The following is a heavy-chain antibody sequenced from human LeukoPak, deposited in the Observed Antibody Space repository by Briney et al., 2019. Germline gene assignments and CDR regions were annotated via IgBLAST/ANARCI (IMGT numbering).Heavy chain of an antibody. V-gene: IGHV4-34*01. D-gene: IGHD5-24*01. CDR1: GGSFSGYY. J-gene: IGHJ3*02. CDR2: INHSGST. Sequence: SETLSLTCAVYGGSFSGYYWSWIRQPPGEGLEWIGEINHSGSTNYNPSLKSRVTISVDTSKNQFSLKLSSVTAADTAVYYCAIPDVVDGYLDDAFDIWGQGTMVTVSS. CDR3: AIPDVVDGYLDDAFDI.